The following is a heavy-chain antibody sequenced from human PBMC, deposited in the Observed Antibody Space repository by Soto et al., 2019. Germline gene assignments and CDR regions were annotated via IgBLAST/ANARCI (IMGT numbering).Heavy chain of an antibody. CDR3: AREIIPLTTDWYFDL. Sequence: QVQLQASGPGLVKPSETLSLTCTVSGGSISGGGYYWRWIRQPPGKGLEWIGYTYDSGSTYYNPSLKSRISISVDTSKNQFSLRMTSVTAADTAVYYCAREIIPLTTDWYFDLWGRGTLVTVSS. J-gene: IGHJ2*01. CDR1: GGSISGGGYY. CDR2: TYDSGST. D-gene: IGHD4-17*01. V-gene: IGHV4-30-4*01.